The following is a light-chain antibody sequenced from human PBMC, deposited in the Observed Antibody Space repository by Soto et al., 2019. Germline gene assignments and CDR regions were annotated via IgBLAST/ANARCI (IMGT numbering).Light chain of an antibody. CDR3: SSYAGSNNLGV. CDR1: SSDVGAYNY. J-gene: IGLJ1*01. V-gene: IGLV2-8*01. Sequence: QSVLTQPPSASGSPGQSVTISCTGTSSDVGAYNYVSWYQQHPGKVPKLMIYEVSKRPSGVPDRFSGSKSGNTASLTVSGLQAEDEADYYCSSYAGSNNLGVFGTGAKATVL. CDR2: EVS.